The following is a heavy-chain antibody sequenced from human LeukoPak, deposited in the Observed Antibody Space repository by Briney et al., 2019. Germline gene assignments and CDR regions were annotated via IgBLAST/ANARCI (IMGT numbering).Heavy chain of an antibody. CDR2: MNPNSGNT. D-gene: IGHD2-15*01. Sequence: ASVKVSCKASGYTFTSYDINWVRQATGQGLEWMGWMNPNSGNTGYAQKFQGRVTMTRNTSICTAYMELSSLRSEDTAVYYCATQPMQLGYCSGGSCYYYYYYYMDVWGKGTTVTVSS. V-gene: IGHV1-8*01. J-gene: IGHJ6*03. CDR3: ATQPMQLGYCSGGSCYYYYYYYMDV. CDR1: GYTFTSYD.